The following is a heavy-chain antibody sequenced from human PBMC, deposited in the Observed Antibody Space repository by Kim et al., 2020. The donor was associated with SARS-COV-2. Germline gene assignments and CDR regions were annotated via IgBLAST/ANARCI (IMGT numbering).Heavy chain of an antibody. J-gene: IGHJ3*02. V-gene: IGHV7-4-1*02. CDR2: INTYTGNP. CDR3: ARPGGSYAFDI. D-gene: IGHD3-16*01. Sequence: ASVKVSCRASGYTFTTYAMNWVRQAPGQGLEWMGRINTYTGNPTYAQGFTRRFVFSFDTSVSTAYLQISSLKAEDTAVYYCARPGGSYAFDIWGQGTMVT. CDR1: GYTFTTYA.